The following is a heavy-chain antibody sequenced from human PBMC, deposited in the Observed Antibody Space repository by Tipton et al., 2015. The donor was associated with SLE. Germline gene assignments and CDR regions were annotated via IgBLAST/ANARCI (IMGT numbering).Heavy chain of an antibody. V-gene: IGHV4-34*01. J-gene: IGHJ4*02. D-gene: IGHD3-10*01. CDR1: GGSFSGYY. CDR2: INHSGST. Sequence: TLSLTCAVYGGSFSGYYWSWIRQPPGKGLEWIGEINHSGSTNYNPSLKSRVTISVDTSKNQFSLKLSSVTAADTAVYYCARGPGAFDYWGQGPLVTVSS. CDR3: ARGPGAFDY.